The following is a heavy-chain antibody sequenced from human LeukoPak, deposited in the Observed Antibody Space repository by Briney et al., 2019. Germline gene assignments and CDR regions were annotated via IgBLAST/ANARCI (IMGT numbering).Heavy chain of an antibody. CDR1: GGSFSGYY. Sequence: SETLSLTCAVYGGSFSGYYWSWIRQPPGKGLEWIGEINHSGSTNYNPSLKSRVTISVDTSKNQFSLKLSSVTAEDTAVYYCARELQHSADYWGQGTLVTVSS. V-gene: IGHV4-34*01. D-gene: IGHD2-15*01. CDR2: INHSGST. J-gene: IGHJ4*02. CDR3: ARELQHSADY.